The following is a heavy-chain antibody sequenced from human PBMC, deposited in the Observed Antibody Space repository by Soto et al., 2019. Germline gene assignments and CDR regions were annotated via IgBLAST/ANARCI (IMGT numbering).Heavy chain of an antibody. J-gene: IGHJ5*02. CDR2: IYYSGST. Sequence: SETLSLTCTVSGGSISSYYWSWIRQPPGKGLEWIGYIYYSGSTNYNPSLKSRVTISVDTSKNQFSLKLSSVTAADTAVYYCASAPVVPPAQPQTAWGQGTLVTVSS. CDR1: GGSISSYY. D-gene: IGHD2-15*01. CDR3: ASAPVVPPAQPQTA. V-gene: IGHV4-59*01.